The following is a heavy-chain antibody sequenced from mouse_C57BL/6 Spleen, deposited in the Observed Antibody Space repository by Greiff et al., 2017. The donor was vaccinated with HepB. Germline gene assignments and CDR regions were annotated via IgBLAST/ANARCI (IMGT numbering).Heavy chain of an antibody. CDR1: GFTFSDAW. J-gene: IGHJ2*01. Sequence: EVKVEESGGGLVQPGGSMKLSCAASGFTFSDAWMDWVRPSPEKGLEWVADIRNKANNHATYYAASVKGRFTISRDDSKSSVYLQMNSLRAEDTGIYYCTRRFFYFDYWGQGTTLTVSS. V-gene: IGHV6-6*01. CDR2: IRNKANNHAT. CDR3: TRRFFYFDY.